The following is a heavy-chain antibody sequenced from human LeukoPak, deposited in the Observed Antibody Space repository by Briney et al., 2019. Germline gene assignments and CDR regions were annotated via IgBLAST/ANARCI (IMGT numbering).Heavy chain of an antibody. D-gene: IGHD2-2*01. CDR3: ARSPYCSSTSCYGAHDAFDI. CDR2: TYPGDSDT. CDR1: GYSFVNYW. V-gene: IGHV5-51*01. J-gene: IGHJ3*02. Sequence: GESLKISCKASGYSFVNYWIAWVRQMPGKGLEWMGMTYPGDSDTRYRPSFKGQVTISADKSISTAYLQWSSLKASDTATYYCARSPYCSSTSCYGAHDAFDIWGQGTMVTVSS.